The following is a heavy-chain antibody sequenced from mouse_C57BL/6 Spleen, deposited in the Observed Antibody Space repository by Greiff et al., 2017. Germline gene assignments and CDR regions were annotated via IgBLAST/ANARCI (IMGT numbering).Heavy chain of an antibody. CDR2: IDPSDSYT. Sequence: LQESGAELVKPGASVKLSCKASGYTFTSYWMQWVKQRPGQGLEWIGEIDPSDSYTNYNQKFKGKATLTVDTSSSTAYMQLSSLTSEDSAVYYCARSGSSHYYAMDYWGQGTSVTVSS. D-gene: IGHD1-1*01. V-gene: IGHV1-50*01. CDR3: ARSGSSHYYAMDY. J-gene: IGHJ4*01. CDR1: GYTFTSYW.